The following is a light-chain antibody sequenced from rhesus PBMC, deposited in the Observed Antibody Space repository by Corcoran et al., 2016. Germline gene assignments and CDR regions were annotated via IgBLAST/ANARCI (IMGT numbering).Light chain of an antibody. V-gene: IGKV1-33*02. CDR2: AEF. J-gene: IGKJ4*01. CDR3: QQGYSTPLT. CDR1: QGISHA. Sequence: DIQMSQSPSSLSAAVGDKVTITCRASQGISHALAWYQQNPGKAPKLLISAEFSLESGVPSRFNGRRSRTDLTLTISSLQPEDFATYYCQQGYSTPLTFGGGTKVELK.